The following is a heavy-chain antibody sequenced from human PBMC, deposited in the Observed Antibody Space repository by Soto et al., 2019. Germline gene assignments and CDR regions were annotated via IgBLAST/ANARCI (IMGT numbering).Heavy chain of an antibody. J-gene: IGHJ6*02. CDR2: ISAYNGNT. Sequence: QVQLVQSGAEVKKPGASVKVSCKASGYTFTSYGISWVRQAPGQGLEWMGWISAYNGNTNYAQKLQGRGTMTTDTSTSTAYMELRSLRSDDTAVYYCARDRGRDSPTPYYYYYGMDVWGQGTTVTVSS. CDR3: ARDRGRDSPTPYYYYYGMDV. CDR1: GYTFTSYG. D-gene: IGHD2-21*02. V-gene: IGHV1-18*01.